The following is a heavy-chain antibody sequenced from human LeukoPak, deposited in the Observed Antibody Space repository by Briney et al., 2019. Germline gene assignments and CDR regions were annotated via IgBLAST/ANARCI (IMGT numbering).Heavy chain of an antibody. D-gene: IGHD3-10*01. V-gene: IGHV1-46*01. CDR2: INPSGGST. CDR1: GYTFTSYY. Sequence: GASVKVSCKASGYTFTSYYMHWVRQAPGQGLEWMGIINPSGGSTRYAQKFQGRATMTRDTSTSTVYMDLSSLRSEDTAVYYCARASGSNNFYFDYWGQGTLVTVFS. CDR3: ARASGSNNFYFDY. J-gene: IGHJ4*02.